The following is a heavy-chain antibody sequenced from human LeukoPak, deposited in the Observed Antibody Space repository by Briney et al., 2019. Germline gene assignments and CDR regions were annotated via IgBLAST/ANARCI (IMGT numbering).Heavy chain of an antibody. V-gene: IGHV4-59*01. D-gene: IGHD3-10*01. Sequence: PSETLSLTCTVSGGSISSYYWSWIRQPPGKGLEWIGYIYYSGSTNYNPSLKSRVTISVDTSKNQFSLKLSSVTAADTAVYYCARGVRSLIWFGEFPPPRWFDPWGQGTLVTVSS. CDR2: IYYSGST. J-gene: IGHJ5*02. CDR3: ARGVRSLIWFGEFPPPRWFDP. CDR1: GGSISSYY.